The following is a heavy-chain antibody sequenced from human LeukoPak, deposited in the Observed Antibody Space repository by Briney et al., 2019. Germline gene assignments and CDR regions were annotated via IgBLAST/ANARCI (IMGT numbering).Heavy chain of an antibody. CDR1: GGTFSSYA. J-gene: IGHJ4*02. D-gene: IGHD2-15*01. CDR2: IIPIFGTA. V-gene: IGHV1-69*05. CDR3: ARDGTWGYCSGGSCSYYFDY. Sequence: SVKVSCKASGGTFSSYAISWVRQAPGQGLEWMGRIIPIFGTANYAQKFQGRVTITTDESTSTAYMELSSLRSEDTAVYYCARDGTWGYCSGGSCSYYFDYWGQGTLVTVSS.